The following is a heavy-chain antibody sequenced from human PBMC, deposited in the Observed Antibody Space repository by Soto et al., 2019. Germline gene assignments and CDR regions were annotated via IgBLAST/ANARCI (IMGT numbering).Heavy chain of an antibody. CDR1: GGSISSGGYY. J-gene: IGHJ6*02. D-gene: IGHD2-21*02. CDR2: IYYSGST. V-gene: IGHV4-31*03. CDR3: ARGRDCGGDCYLGMDV. Sequence: SATLSITCTVSGGSISSGGYYWSWIRQHPGKGLEWIGYIYYSGSTYYNPSLKSRVTISVDTSKNQFSLKLSSVTAADTAVYYCARGRDCGGDCYLGMDVWGQGTTVTVSS.